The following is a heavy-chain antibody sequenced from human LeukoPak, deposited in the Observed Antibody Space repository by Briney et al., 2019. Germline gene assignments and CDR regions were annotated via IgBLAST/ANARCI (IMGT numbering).Heavy chain of an antibody. CDR3: ARDGEGATTIAY. CDR1: GFTFSSYG. D-gene: IGHD1-26*01. Sequence: PGRPLRLSCAASGFTFSSYGMHWVRQAPGKGLEWVAVIWYDGSNKYYVDSVKGRFTISRDNSKNTLYLQMNSLRVEDTAVYYCARDGEGATTIAYWGQGTLVTVSS. J-gene: IGHJ4*02. CDR2: IWYDGSNK. V-gene: IGHV3-33*01.